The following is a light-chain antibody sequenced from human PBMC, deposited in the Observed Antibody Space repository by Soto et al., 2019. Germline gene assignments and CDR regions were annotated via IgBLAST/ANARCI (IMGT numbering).Light chain of an antibody. CDR3: HQYGSSPDT. J-gene: IGKJ2*01. V-gene: IGKV3-20*01. CDR1: QSVSSDY. Sequence: EIVLTQSPGTLSLSSGERATLSCRASQSVSSDYLAWYQQQPGQAPRLVISDASRRATGIPGRFSGSGSGTDFTLTISRLEPEDFALYYRHQYGSSPDTFGQGTKLQIK. CDR2: DAS.